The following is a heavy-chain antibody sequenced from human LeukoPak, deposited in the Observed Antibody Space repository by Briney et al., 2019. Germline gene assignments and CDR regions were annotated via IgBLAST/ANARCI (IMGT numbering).Heavy chain of an antibody. CDR3: VSRLGIVGATTYYYYYGMDV. D-gene: IGHD1-26*01. CDR2: IIPILGIA. J-gene: IGHJ6*02. Sequence: SVKVSCKASGGTFSSYAISWVRQAPGQGLEWMGRIIPILGIANYAQKFQGRVTITADKSTSTAYMELSSLRSEDTAVYYCVSRLGIVGATTYYYYYGMDVWGQGTRSPSP. V-gene: IGHV1-69*04. CDR1: GGTFSSYA.